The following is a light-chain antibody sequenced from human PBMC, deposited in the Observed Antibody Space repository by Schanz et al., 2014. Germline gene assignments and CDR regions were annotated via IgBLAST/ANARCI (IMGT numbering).Light chain of an antibody. CDR3: QHYHTCY. Sequence: DIQMTQSPSSLSASVGDRVTITCRASQSISTYLNWYQQEPGKAPKLLIYAASTLQSGVPSRFSGSGSGTEFTLTINCLQSNDFATYYCQHYHTCYFGPGTKVEIK. CDR2: AAS. J-gene: IGKJ3*01. CDR1: QSISTY. V-gene: IGKV1-39*01.